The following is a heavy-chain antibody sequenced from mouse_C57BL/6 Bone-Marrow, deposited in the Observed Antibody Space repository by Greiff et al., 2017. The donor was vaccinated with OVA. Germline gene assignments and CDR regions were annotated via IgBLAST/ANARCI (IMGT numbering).Heavy chain of an antibody. J-gene: IGHJ1*03. Sequence: EVKVVESGEGLVKPGGSLKLSCAASGFTFSSYAMSWVRQTPEKRLEWVAYISSGGDYIYYADTVKGRFTISRDNARNTLYLQMSSLKSEDTAMYYCTRGPDGYYHVWGTGTTVTVSS. D-gene: IGHD2-3*01. V-gene: IGHV5-9-1*02. CDR2: ISSGGDYI. CDR1: GFTFSSYA. CDR3: TRGPDGYYHV.